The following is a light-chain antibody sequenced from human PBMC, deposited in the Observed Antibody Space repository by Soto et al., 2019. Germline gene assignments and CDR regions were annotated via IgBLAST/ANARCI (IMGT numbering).Light chain of an antibody. CDR3: AAWDDSLNGAL. J-gene: IGLJ2*01. V-gene: IGLV1-44*01. Sequence: QSVLTQAPSVSGTPGQRVTISCSGSDSNIGSNTLNWYQQFPGTSPKLLIHNDDQRPSGVPARFSGSKSGTSGSLAISGLQSEDEADYYCAAWDDSLNGALFGGGTKLTVL. CDR1: DSNIGSNT. CDR2: NDD.